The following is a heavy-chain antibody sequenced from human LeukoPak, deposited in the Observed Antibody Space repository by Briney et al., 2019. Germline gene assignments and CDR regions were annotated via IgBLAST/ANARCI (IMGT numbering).Heavy chain of an antibody. V-gene: IGHV4-59*01. J-gene: IGHJ5*02. Sequence: PSETLSLTCTVSGGSISIYYSSWIRHPPGEGLEWIGYIYYSGSTNYNPSLKSRVTISVATSKNQFSRKLSSVTAADTAVYYCARGRRYCSSTSCYTNWFDPWGQGTLVTVSS. CDR2: IYYSGST. CDR1: GGSISIYY. D-gene: IGHD2-2*02. CDR3: ARGRRYCSSTSCYTNWFDP.